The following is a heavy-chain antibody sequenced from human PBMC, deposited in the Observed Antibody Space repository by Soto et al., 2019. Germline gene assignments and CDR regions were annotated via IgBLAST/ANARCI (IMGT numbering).Heavy chain of an antibody. CDR2: INPNSGGT. J-gene: IGHJ4*02. D-gene: IGHD4-17*01. CDR3: ARGRVYGDYEFDY. Sequence: ASVKVSCKASGYTFTGYYMRWVRQAPGQGLEWMGWINPNSGGTNYAQKFQGWVTMTRDTSISTAYMELSRLRSDDTAVYYCARGRVYGDYEFDYWGQGTLVTVSS. CDR1: GYTFTGYY. V-gene: IGHV1-2*04.